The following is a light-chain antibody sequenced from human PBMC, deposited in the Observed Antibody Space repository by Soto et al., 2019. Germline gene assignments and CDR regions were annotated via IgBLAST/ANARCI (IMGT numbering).Light chain of an antibody. V-gene: IGLV2-14*01. CDR1: SSDVGGFLY. Sequence: QSVLTQPAPVSGSPGQSITISCTGTSSDVGGFLYVSWFQQHPGKAPKLTIYAVSNRPSGISNRFSGSKSGNTASLTISGLQAEDEADYYCSSYSSSSTLVVFGGGTQLTVL. CDR3: SSYSSSSTLVV. J-gene: IGLJ2*01. CDR2: AVS.